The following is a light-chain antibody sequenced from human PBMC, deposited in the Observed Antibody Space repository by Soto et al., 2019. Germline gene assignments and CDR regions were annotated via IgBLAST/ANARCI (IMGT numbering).Light chain of an antibody. CDR3: GTWDTRLSVGV. Sequence: QSVLTQPPSVSAAPGQNVTISCSGSTSNIGNNYVSWYQQLPGTAPKLLIYDNDKRPSGIPDRFSGSKSGTSATLDISGLHTGDEADYYCGTWDTRLSVGVFGTGTKLTVL. CDR2: DND. J-gene: IGLJ1*01. V-gene: IGLV1-51*01. CDR1: TSNIGNNY.